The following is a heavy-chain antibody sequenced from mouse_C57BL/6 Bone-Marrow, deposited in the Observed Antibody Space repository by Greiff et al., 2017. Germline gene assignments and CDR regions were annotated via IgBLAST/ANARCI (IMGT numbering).Heavy chain of an antibody. CDR2: IHPSDSDT. Sequence: QVQLQQPGAELVKPGASVKVSCKASGYTFTSYWMHWVKQRPGQGLEWIGRIHPSDSDTNYNQKFKGKATLTVDKSSSTAYMQLSSLTSEDSAVYYCAIGDYYGSSYYAMDYWGQGTSVTVS. D-gene: IGHD1-1*01. V-gene: IGHV1-74*01. CDR1: GYTFTSYW. J-gene: IGHJ4*01. CDR3: AIGDYYGSSYYAMDY.